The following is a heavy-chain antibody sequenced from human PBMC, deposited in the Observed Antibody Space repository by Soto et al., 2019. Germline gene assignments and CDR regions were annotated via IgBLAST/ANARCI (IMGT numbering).Heavy chain of an antibody. CDR2: IYPADSDT. D-gene: IGHD2-2*01. Sequence: PGESLKIACNASGYIFPSNWIGWVRQMPGKGLEWMGVIYPADSDTRYSPSFQGQVTISVDKSVSTDYLHWSSLKASDNAMYYCARSASYCSRTSCHFNYWGQGTPVTVSS. CDR3: ARSASYCSRTSCHFNY. V-gene: IGHV5-51*01. J-gene: IGHJ4*02. CDR1: GYIFPSNW.